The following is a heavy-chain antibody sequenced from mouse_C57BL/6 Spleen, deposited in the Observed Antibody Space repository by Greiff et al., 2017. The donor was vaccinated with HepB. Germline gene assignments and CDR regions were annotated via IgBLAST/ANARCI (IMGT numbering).Heavy chain of an antibody. D-gene: IGHD1-1*01. CDR1: GYTFTDYY. V-gene: IGHV1-26*01. J-gene: IGHJ4*01. Sequence: VQLQQSGPELVKPGASVKIACKASGYTFTDYYMKWVKQSHGKSLEWIGDINPNNGGTSYNQKFKGKATLTVDKSSSTAYMELRSLTSEDSAVYYCARYYYGSSYPCYAMDYSGQLTPATISS. CDR2: INPNNGGT. CDR3: ARYYYGSSYPCYAMDY.